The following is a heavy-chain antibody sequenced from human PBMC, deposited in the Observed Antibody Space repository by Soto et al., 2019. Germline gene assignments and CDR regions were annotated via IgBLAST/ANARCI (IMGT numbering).Heavy chain of an antibody. J-gene: IGHJ4*02. CDR3: ARADCGGQCPCDY. CDR1: GFTFGTYG. CDR2: IWYDGSVK. V-gene: IGHV3-33*01. D-gene: IGHD2-21*01. Sequence: PGGSLRLSCEASGFTFGTYGMHWVRQAPGKGLEWVAGIWYDGSVKTYADSVKGRFSISRDNSQNTVYLQMNTLRAGDTAVYYCARADCGGQCPCDYWGQGTLVTVSS.